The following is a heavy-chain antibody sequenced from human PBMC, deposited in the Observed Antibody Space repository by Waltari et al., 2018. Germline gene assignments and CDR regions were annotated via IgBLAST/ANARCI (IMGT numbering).Heavy chain of an antibody. CDR1: GFPFSSYA. CDR3: ARDSELVVIAIPDY. CDR2: ISYDGSNK. Sequence: QVQLVESGGGVVQPGRSLRLSCAASGFPFSSYAMHWVRQAPGKGLEWVAVISYDGSNKYYADSVKGRFTISRDNSKNTLYLQMNSLRAEDTAVYYCARDSELVVIAIPDYWGQGTLVTVSS. V-gene: IGHV3-30-3*01. D-gene: IGHD2-21*01. J-gene: IGHJ4*02.